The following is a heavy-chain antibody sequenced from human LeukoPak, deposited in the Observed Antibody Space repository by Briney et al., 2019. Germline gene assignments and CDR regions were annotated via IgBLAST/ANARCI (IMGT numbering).Heavy chain of an antibody. CDR2: IYYSGST. CDR1: GGAINSGGYY. CDR3: ARDWLGGSGSWDY. Sequence: SETLSLTCTVSGGAINSGGYYWRWIRQHPGKGLEWIGYIYYSGSTYYNPSLKSRFTISVDTSKNQFSLKLSSVTAADTAVYYCARDWLGGSGSWDYWCQGTLVTVSS. J-gene: IGHJ4*02. V-gene: IGHV4-31*03. D-gene: IGHD3-10*01.